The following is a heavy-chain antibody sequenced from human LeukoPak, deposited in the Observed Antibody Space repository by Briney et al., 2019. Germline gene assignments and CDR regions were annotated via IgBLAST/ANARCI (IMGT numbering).Heavy chain of an antibody. CDR1: GFTFSSYW. CDR3: ARKISSSSEYYMDV. D-gene: IGHD6-6*01. CDR2: IKQDGSEK. V-gene: IGHV3-7*01. J-gene: IGHJ6*03. Sequence: GGSLRLSCAASGFTFSSYWMSWVRQAPGKGLEWVANIKQDGSEKYYVDSVKGRFTISRDNAKNSLYLQMNSLRAEDTAVYYCARKISSSSEYYMDVWGKGTTVTVSS.